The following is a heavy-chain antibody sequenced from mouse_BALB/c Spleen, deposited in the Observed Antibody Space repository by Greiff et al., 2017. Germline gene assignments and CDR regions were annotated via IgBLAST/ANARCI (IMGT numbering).Heavy chain of an antibody. CDR1: GYSITSDYA. V-gene: IGHV3-2*02. CDR2: ISYSGST. D-gene: IGHD2-3*01. J-gene: IGHJ4*01. CDR3: ARWGDGYYEGAMDY. Sequence: EVKLMESGPGLVKPSQSLSLTCTVTGYSITSDYAWNWIRQFPGNKLEWMGYISYSGSTSYNPSLKSRISITRDTSKNQFFLQLNSVTTEDTATYYCARWGDGYYEGAMDYWGQGTSVTVSS.